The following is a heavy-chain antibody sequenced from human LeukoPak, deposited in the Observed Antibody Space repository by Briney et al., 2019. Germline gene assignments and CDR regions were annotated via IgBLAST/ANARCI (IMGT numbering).Heavy chain of an antibody. D-gene: IGHD3-10*01. CDR3: ASFITMVRGVIKDY. V-gene: IGHV3-30*04. CDR1: GFTFSSYA. CDR2: ISYDGSNK. J-gene: IGHJ4*02. Sequence: GGSLRLSCAASGFTFSSYAMHWVRQAPGKGLERVAVISYDGSNKYYADSVKGRFTISRDNSRNTLYLQMNSLRAEDTAVYYCASFITMVRGVIKDYWGQGTLVTVSS.